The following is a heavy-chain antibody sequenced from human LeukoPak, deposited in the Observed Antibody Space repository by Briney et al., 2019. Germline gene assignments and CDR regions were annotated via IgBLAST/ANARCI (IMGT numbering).Heavy chain of an antibody. CDR2: ISGSGGST. V-gene: IGHV3-23*01. CDR3: AKDWTYGSGSFYNY. J-gene: IGHJ4*02. D-gene: IGHD3-10*01. CDR1: GFTFSSYA. Sequence: GSLRLSCAAFGFTFSSYAMSWVRQAPGKGLEWVSAISGSGGSTYYADSVKGRFTISRDNSKNTLYLQMNSLRAEDTAVYYCAKDWTYGSGSFYNYWGQGTLVTVSS.